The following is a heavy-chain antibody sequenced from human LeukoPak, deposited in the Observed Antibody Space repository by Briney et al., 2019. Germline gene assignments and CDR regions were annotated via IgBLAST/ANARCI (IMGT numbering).Heavy chain of an antibody. CDR1: GGSISSGSYY. D-gene: IGHD3-22*01. CDR2: IYTSGST. V-gene: IGHV4-61*02. CDR3: ARAGHDSSGYAFDI. Sequence: SEALSLTCTVSGGSISSGSYYWSWIRQPAGKGLEWIGRIYTSGSTNYNPSLKSRVTISVDTSKNQFSLKLSSVTAADTAVYYCARAGHDSSGYAFDIWGQGTMVTVSS. J-gene: IGHJ3*02.